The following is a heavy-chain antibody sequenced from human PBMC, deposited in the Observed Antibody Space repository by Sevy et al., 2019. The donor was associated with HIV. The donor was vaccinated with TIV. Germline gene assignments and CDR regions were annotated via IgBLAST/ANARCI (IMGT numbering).Heavy chain of an antibody. Sequence: GGSLRLSCAASGFTFSSYAMHWVRQAPGKGLEWLAVISYDGSVKYYTESVKGRFTISRDNTKNTLFLQLNSLRPEDTAVYYCVREGRNYEYVWGTYHSGFRAQGTLVTVSS. CDR3: VREGRNYEYVWGTYHSGF. CDR1: GFTFSSYA. J-gene: IGHJ4*02. V-gene: IGHV3-30*04. CDR2: ISYDGSVK. D-gene: IGHD3-16*02.